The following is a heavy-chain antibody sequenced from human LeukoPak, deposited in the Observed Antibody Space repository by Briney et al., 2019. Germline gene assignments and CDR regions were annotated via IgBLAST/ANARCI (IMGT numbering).Heavy chain of an antibody. J-gene: IGHJ2*01. CDR1: GFTFDDYA. Sequence: GGSLRLSCAASGFTFDDYAMHWVRQAPVKGLEWVSGISWNSGSIGYADSVKGRFTISRDNAKNSLYLQMNSLRAEDTALYYCAKGYSSGWPPRDGDWYFDLWGRGTLVTVSS. CDR3: AKGYSSGWPPRDGDWYFDL. D-gene: IGHD6-19*01. CDR2: ISWNSGSI. V-gene: IGHV3-9*01.